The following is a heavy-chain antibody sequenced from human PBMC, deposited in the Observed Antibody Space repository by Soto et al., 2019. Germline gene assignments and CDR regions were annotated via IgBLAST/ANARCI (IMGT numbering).Heavy chain of an antibody. CDR3: ARAQIPLTYYYYYMDV. V-gene: IGHV3-21*01. CDR1: GFTFSSYS. CDR2: ISSSSSYI. J-gene: IGHJ6*03. Sequence: GGSLRLSCAASGFTFSSYSMNWVRQAPGKGLEWVSSISSSSSYIYYADSVKGRFTISRDNAKNSLYLQMNSLRAEDTAVYYCARAQIPLTYYYYYMDVWGKGTTVTVSS.